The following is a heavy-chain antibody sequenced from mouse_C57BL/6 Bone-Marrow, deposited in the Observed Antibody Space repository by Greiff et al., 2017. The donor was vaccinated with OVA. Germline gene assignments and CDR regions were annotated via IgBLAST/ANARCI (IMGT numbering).Heavy chain of an antibody. CDR1: GFTFSDYG. Sequence: EVMLVESGGGLVKPGGSLKLSCAASGFTFSDYGMHWVRQAPEKGLEWVAYISSGSSTIYYADTVKGRFTISRDNAKNTLFLQMTSLRSEDTAMYYCARAPLITTKDYFDYWGQGTTLTVSS. J-gene: IGHJ2*01. D-gene: IGHD1-1*01. V-gene: IGHV5-17*01. CDR3: ARAPLITTKDYFDY. CDR2: ISSGSSTI.